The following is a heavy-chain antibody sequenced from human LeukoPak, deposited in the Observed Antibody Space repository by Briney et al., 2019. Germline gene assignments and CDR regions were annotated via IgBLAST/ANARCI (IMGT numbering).Heavy chain of an antibody. D-gene: IGHD3-16*01. CDR2: MYTDGST. Sequence: LERIATMYTDGSTYHAGSVQGRFTISRDNSENTLYLHMNSLRVEDTAVYNWARDRPAGGVGDFDHWGQETLVTVSS. CDR3: ARDRPAGGVGDFDH. V-gene: IGHV3-66*01. J-gene: IGHJ4*02.